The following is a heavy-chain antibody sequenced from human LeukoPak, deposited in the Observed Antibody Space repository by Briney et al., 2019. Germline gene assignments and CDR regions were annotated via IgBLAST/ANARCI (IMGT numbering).Heavy chain of an antibody. D-gene: IGHD4-17*01. CDR3: ARNDGDFRQY. Sequence: PGGSLRLSCAASGFTFSSSWMSWVRQAPGKGLEWVANIKQDGSEKYYVDSVKGRFTISRDNAKNSLYLQMNSLRAEDTAVYYCARNDGDFRQYWGQGTLVTVSS. CDR2: IKQDGSEK. J-gene: IGHJ4*02. CDR1: GFTFSSSW. V-gene: IGHV3-7*01.